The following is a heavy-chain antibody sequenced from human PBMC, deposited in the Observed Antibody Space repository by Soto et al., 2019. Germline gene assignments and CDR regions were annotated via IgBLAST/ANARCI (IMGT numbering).Heavy chain of an antibody. D-gene: IGHD6-19*01. J-gene: IGHJ4*02. Sequence: GGSLRLSCAASGFTFSSSGMHWVRQAPGKGLEWVAVISYDGSNKYYADSVKGRFTISRDNSKNTVYLQMNSLRTEDTAVYYCAKDGPHYSSGQGNSFDYWCQGTLVT. V-gene: IGHV3-30*18. CDR2: ISYDGSNK. CDR1: GFTFSSSG. CDR3: AKDGPHYSSGQGNSFDY.